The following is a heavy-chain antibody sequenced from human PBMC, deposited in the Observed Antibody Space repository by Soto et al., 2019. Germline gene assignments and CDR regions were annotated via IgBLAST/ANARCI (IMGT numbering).Heavy chain of an antibody. J-gene: IGHJ4*02. CDR2: ISSSSSYI. V-gene: IGHV3-21*01. D-gene: IGHD6-19*01. CDR3: ARSNHSGWYEGIFDY. Sequence: GESLKISCAASGFTFSSYSMNWVRQAPGKGLEWVSSISSSSSYIYYADSVKGRFTISRDNAKNSLYLQMNSLRAEDTAVYYCARSNHSGWYEGIFDYWGQGTLVTVSS. CDR1: GFTFSSYS.